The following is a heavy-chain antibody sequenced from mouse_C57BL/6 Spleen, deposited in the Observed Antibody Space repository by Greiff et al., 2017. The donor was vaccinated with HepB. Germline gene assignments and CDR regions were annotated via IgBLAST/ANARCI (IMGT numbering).Heavy chain of an antibody. J-gene: IGHJ2*01. CDR1: GYTFTSYG. D-gene: IGHD1-1*01. Sequence: QVQLQQSGAELARPGASVKLSCKASGYTFTSYGISWVKQRTGQGLEWIGEIYPRSGNTYYNEKFKGKATLTADKSSSTAYMELRSLTSEDSAVYFCAREGYYYGSSHDYFDYWGQGTTLTVSS. V-gene: IGHV1-81*01. CDR3: AREGYYYGSSHDYFDY. CDR2: IYPRSGNT.